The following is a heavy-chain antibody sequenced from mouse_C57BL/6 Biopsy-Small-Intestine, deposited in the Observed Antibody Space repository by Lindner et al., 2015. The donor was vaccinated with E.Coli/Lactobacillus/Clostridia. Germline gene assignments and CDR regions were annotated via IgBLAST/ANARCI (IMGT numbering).Heavy chain of an antibody. Sequence: SVKVSCKASGYTFTSYAMHWVRQAPGQRLEWMGWINSGNGNTKYSQNFQGRVTISRDTSASTAYMDLSSLRSEDTAVYYCTRGRSVPADMIPYYFDYWGQGTLVTVSS. D-gene: IGHD2-3*01. J-gene: IGHJ2*01. CDR3: TRGRSVPADMIPYYFDY. V-gene: IGHV1-84*02. CDR2: INSGNGNT. CDR1: GYTFTSYA.